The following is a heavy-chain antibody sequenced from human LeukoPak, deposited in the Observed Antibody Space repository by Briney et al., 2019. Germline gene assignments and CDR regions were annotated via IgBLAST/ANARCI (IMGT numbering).Heavy chain of an antibody. CDR1: GYTFTSYG. J-gene: IGHJ5*02. CDR3: ARDNEQWLVRGWFDP. D-gene: IGHD6-19*01. Sequence: ASVKVSCKASGYTFTSYGISWGRQAPGQGVEWMGWISAYNGNTNYAQKLQGRVTMTTDTSTSTAYMELRSLRSDDTAVYYCARDNEQWLVRGWFDPWGQGTLVTVSS. CDR2: ISAYNGNT. V-gene: IGHV1-18*01.